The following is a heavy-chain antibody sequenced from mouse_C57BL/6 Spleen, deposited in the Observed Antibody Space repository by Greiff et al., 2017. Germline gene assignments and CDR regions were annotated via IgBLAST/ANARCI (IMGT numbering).Heavy chain of an antibody. CDR1: GFSLTSYG. CDR3: AKNLPYSYGSSERAMDY. CDR2: IWRGGST. Sequence: VQLQQSGPGLVQPSQSLSITCTVSGFSLTSYGVHWVRQSPGKGLEWLGVIWRGGSTDYNAAFMSRLSSTKDNSKSQVFFKMNRLQADDTAIYYWAKNLPYSYGSSERAMDYWGQGTSVTVSS. V-gene: IGHV2-5*01. J-gene: IGHJ4*01. D-gene: IGHD1-1*01.